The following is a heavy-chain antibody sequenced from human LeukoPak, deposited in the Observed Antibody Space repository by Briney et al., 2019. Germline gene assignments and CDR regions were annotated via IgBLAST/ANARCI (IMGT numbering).Heavy chain of an antibody. V-gene: IGHV3-23*01. J-gene: IGHJ4*02. CDR2: ISGDGGST. CDR3: AKHLWRDLLWFGEGYYFDY. CDR1: GFPFSNYA. D-gene: IGHD3-10*01. Sequence: PGGSLRLSCAASGFPFSNYAMSWVRQAPGKGLECVSVISGDGGSTYYADSVKGRFTISRDNSKNTLYLQMNSLRAEDTAVYYCAKHLWRDLLWFGEGYYFDYWGQGTLVTVSS.